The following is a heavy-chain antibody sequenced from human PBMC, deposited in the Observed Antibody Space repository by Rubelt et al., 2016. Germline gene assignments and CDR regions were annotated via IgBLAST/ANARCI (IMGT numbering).Heavy chain of an antibody. CDR2: ISYDGSNK. CDR3: ARVGTIMI. D-gene: IGHD5-24*01. V-gene: IGHV3-30*04. CDR1: GFTFSSYA. J-gene: IGHJ4*02. Sequence: QVQLVESGGGVVQPGRSLRLSCAASGFTFSSYAMHWVRQAPGKGLEWVAVISYDGSNKYYADSVKGRFTISRDNSKNTLYLQMNSLRAEDTAVYYCARVGTIMIWGQGTLVTVSS.